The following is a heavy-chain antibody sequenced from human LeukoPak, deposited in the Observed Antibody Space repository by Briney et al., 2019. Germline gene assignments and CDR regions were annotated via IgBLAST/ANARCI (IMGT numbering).Heavy chain of an antibody. CDR2: ISSSGSTI. J-gene: IGHJ4*02. CDR3: ARDKTVLLWFGPLDY. V-gene: IGHV3-48*03. CDR1: GFTFSSYE. Sequence: GGSLRLSCAASGFTFSSYEMNWVRQAPGKGLEWVSYISSSGSTIYYADSVKGRFTISRDNAKNSLYLQMNSLRAEDTAVYYCARDKTVLLWFGPLDYWGQGTLVTVSS. D-gene: IGHD3-10*01.